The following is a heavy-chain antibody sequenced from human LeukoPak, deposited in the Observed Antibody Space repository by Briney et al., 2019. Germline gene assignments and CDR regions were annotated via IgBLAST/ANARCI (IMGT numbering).Heavy chain of an antibody. J-gene: IGHJ4*02. D-gene: IGHD3-22*01. V-gene: IGHV3-23*01. CDR2: ISDSGGRT. CDR1: GITLSNYG. Sequence: GASLRLSCAVSGITLSNYGMSSVRQAPGRGLEWVAGISDSGGRTKYADSVKGRFTISRDNPKNTLYLLMNSLRAEDTAVYFCAKRGVVIRVILVGFHKEAYYFDSWGQGALVSVSS. CDR3: AKRGVVIRVILVGFHKEAYYFDS.